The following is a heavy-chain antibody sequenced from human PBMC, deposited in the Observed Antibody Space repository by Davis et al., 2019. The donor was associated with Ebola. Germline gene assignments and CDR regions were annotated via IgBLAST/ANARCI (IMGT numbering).Heavy chain of an antibody. CDR2: IYYSGST. V-gene: IGHV4-59*01. CDR3: ARDRGYCSSTSCHAWFDP. D-gene: IGHD2-2*01. Sequence: PSETLSLTCTVSGGSISSYYWSWIRQPPGKGLEWIGYIYYSGSTNYNPSLKSRVTISVDTSKNQFSLKLSSVTAADTAVYYCARDRGYCSSTSCHAWFDPWGQGTLVTVSS. CDR1: GGSISSYY. J-gene: IGHJ5*02.